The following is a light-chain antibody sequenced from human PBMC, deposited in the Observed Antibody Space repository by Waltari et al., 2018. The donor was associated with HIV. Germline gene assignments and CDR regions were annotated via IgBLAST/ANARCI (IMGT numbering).Light chain of an antibody. CDR1: HDISRS. CDR2: AAS. J-gene: IGKJ4*01. CDR3: QQADSLPLT. Sequence: DIQLTQSPSYVSASVGDPVTVTCRASHDISRSLAWYQQKPGKAPELLIFAASTLQSGVSSRFSGSGSGTSFTLTINTLRTEDFATYYCQQADSLPLTFGGGTKVEI. V-gene: IGKV1-12*01.